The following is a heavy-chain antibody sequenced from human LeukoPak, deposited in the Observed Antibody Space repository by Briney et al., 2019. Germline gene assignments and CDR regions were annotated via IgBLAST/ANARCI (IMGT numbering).Heavy chain of an antibody. D-gene: IGHD6-6*01. J-gene: IGHJ4*02. Sequence: ASVKVSCKASGYTFTSYDINWVRQATGQGPEWMGWMNPNSGDSGFAQMFEGRVTLTRDTSINTAYMEVNNLRSDDTAVYYCARVTSGSPGVDFDFWGQGTLVTVSS. CDR2: MNPNSGDS. V-gene: IGHV1-8*01. CDR1: GYTFTSYD. CDR3: ARVTSGSPGVDFDF.